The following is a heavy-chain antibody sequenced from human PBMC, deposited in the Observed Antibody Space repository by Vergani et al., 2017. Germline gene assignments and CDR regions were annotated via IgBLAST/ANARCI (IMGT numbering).Heavy chain of an antibody. CDR3: ARVLGGYALTALD. V-gene: IGHV1-8*01. J-gene: IGHJ4*02. CDR2: MNPKSGNT. CDR1: GYNFTSFD. Sequence: QEQLVQSGAEVRKPGASVKVSCKASGYNFTSFDINWVRLATGQGLEWMGWMNPKSGNTAYAAKFQGRITMTRDTSISTAYMELSRLRSDDTAVYYCARVLGGYALTALDWGQGTLVTVSS. D-gene: IGHD5-12*01.